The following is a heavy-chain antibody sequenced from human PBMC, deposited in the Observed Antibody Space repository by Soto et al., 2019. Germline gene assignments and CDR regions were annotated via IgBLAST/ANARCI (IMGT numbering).Heavy chain of an antibody. J-gene: IGHJ4*02. CDR2: IYHSGSI. CDR3: VRGLAGYCSGGSCYSWDY. Sequence: SETLSLTCAVSGYSISSGYYWGWIRRPPGKGLEWIGSIYHSGSIYYNPSLKSRVTISVDTSKNQFSLSLSSVTAADTAVYYCVRGLAGYCSGGSCYSWDYWGQGTLVTVS. V-gene: IGHV4-38-2*01. D-gene: IGHD2-15*01. CDR1: GYSISSGYY.